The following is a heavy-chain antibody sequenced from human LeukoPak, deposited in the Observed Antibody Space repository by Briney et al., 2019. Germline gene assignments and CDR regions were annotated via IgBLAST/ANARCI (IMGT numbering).Heavy chain of an antibody. CDR3: ARVSAAHIYGLDV. J-gene: IGHJ6*02. CDR2: IWYDGSNK. CDR1: GFTFSDYG. Sequence: GGSLRLSCATSGFTFSDYGMHWVRQAPGKGLEWVALIWYDGSNKYYADSVRGRFTISRDNSKNTLYLQINSLRAGDTAVYYCARVSAAHIYGLDVWGQGTTVTVSS. V-gene: IGHV3-33*01.